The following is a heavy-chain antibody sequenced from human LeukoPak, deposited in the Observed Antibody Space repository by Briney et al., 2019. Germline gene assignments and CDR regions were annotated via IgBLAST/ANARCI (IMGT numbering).Heavy chain of an antibody. CDR2: IHYTGAT. CDR3: ARGVLGPYYFDL. V-gene: IGHV4-34*01. Sequence: SETLSLTCAVYGGTFRGYYWSWIRQPPGKGLEWIGEIHYTGATSYKPSLKSRATISGDPSKNQVSLRVYSVTAADTAVYYCARGVLGPYYFDLWGRGTLVTASS. D-gene: IGHD7-27*01. J-gene: IGHJ2*01. CDR1: GGTFRGYY.